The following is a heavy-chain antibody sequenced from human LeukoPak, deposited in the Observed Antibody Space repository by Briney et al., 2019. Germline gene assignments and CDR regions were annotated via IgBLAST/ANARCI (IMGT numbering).Heavy chain of an antibody. V-gene: IGHV4-30-2*01. CDR2: IYHSGST. Sequence: PSETLSLTCAVSGGSISSGGYSWSWIRQPPGKGLEWIGYIYHSGSTYYNPSLKSRVTISVDRSKNQFSLKLSSVTAADTAVYYCARGLGDFWSAKAVSLDYWGQGTLVTVSS. D-gene: IGHD3-3*01. J-gene: IGHJ4*02. CDR3: ARGLGDFWSAKAVSLDY. CDR1: GGSISSGGYS.